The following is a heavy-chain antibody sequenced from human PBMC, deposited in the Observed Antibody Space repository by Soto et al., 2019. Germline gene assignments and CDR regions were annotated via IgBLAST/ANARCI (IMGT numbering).Heavy chain of an antibody. Sequence: EVQLVQSGAEVKKPGESLKISCKGSGYTFTTYWIGWVRQMPGRGLEWMGIINPGDSDTRYSPSFQGQVTISVDKSISTASLQWTSLKDSATAMYSCARLAVLTFGGVVVPDGFDIWGQGTIVTVSS. V-gene: IGHV5-51*01. CDR2: INPGDSDT. CDR1: GYTFTTYW. J-gene: IGHJ3*02. CDR3: ARLAVLTFGGVVVPDGFDI. D-gene: IGHD3-16*01.